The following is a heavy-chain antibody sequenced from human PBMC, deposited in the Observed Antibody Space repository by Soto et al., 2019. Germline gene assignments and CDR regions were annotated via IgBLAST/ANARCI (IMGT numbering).Heavy chain of an antibody. Sequence: PGGSLRLSCAASGFTIDAYTMHWVRQAPGKGLECVSLISWDGGSTYYADSVKGRFTISRDNSKNSLYLQMNSLRTEDTALYYCAKDRTAMAPSYYFDYWGQGTLVTGSS. D-gene: IGHD5-18*01. J-gene: IGHJ4*02. CDR3: AKDRTAMAPSYYFDY. V-gene: IGHV3-43*01. CDR2: ISWDGGST. CDR1: GFTIDAYT.